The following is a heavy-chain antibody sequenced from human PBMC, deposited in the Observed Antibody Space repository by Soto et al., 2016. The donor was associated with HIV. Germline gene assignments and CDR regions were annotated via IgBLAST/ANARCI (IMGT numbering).Heavy chain of an antibody. CDR3: ARDPRSGNFDY. V-gene: IGHV4-61*01. Sequence: QVQLQESGPGLVKPSETLSLTCTVSGDSVNSGSYYWTWIRQPPGKGLEWIGYIYYSGSTNYNPSLKSRVTISIDTSKNQFSLKLSSVTAADTAVYYCARDPRSGNFDYWGQGTLVTVSS. CDR2: IYYSGST. J-gene: IGHJ4*02. CDR1: GDSVNSGSYY. D-gene: IGHD2-15*01.